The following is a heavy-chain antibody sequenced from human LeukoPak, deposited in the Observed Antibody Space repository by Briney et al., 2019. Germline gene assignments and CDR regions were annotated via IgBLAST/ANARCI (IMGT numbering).Heavy chain of an antibody. CDR1: GFTFSSYG. V-gene: IGHV3-30*18. CDR2: ISYDGSNK. D-gene: IGHD4-23*01. J-gene: IGHJ4*02. Sequence: GGSLRLSCAASGFTFSSYGMHWVRQAPGKGLEWVAVISYDGSNKYYADSVKGRFTISRDNSKNTLYLQMNNLRAEDTAVYYCAKDRYGGNSFLDYWGQGTLVTVSS. CDR3: AKDRYGGNSFLDY.